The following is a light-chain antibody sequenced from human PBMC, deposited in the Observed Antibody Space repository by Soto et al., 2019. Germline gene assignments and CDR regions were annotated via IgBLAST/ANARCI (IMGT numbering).Light chain of an antibody. V-gene: IGLV1-40*01. CDR3: QSNDNGLSGSDV. CDR2: GNS. J-gene: IGLJ1*01. Sequence: QSVLTQPPSVSGAPGQRVTISCTGSSSNIGAGYVVHWYQQLPGTAPKLLIYGNSNRPSGVPDQFSGSKSGTTASLVITGLQADDEADYYCQSNDNGLSGSDVFGTGTKVTVL. CDR1: SSNIGAGYV.